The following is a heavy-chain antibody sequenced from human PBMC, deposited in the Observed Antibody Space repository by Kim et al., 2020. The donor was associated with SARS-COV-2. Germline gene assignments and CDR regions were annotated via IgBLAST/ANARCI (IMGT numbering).Heavy chain of an antibody. CDR1: GFTFSSYA. D-gene: IGHD6-13*01. V-gene: IGHV3-23*01. CDR3: AKDRDSSSWSDYYYYGMDV. J-gene: IGHJ6*02. CDR2: ISGSGGST. Sequence: GGSLRLSCAASGFTFSSYAMSWVRQAPGKGLEWVSAISGSGGSTYYADSVKGRFTISRDNSKNTLYLQMNSLRAEDTAVYYCAKDRDSSSWSDYYYYGMDVWGQGTTVTVSS.